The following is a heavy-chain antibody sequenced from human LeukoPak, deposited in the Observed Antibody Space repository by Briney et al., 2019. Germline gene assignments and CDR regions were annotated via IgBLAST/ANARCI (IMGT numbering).Heavy chain of an antibody. V-gene: IGHV3-73*01. D-gene: IGHD2-15*01. J-gene: IGHJ6*03. CDR1: GFTFGDYA. Sequence: GRSLRLSCITSGFTFGDYAMTWVRQASGKGLEWVGRIRSKANSYATAYAASVKGRFTISRDDSKNTAYLQMNSLKTEDTAVYYCTRQLPVAATPDYYYYMDVWGKGTTVTVSS. CDR3: TRQLPVAATPDYYYYMDV. CDR2: IRSKANSYAT.